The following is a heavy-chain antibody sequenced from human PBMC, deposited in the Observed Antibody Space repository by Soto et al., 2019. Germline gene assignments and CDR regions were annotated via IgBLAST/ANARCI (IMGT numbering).Heavy chain of an antibody. CDR1: GGTFSSYA. V-gene: IGHV1-69*13. CDR3: ARDLASDYYYGMDV. CDR2: IIPIFGTA. Sequence: SVKVSCKASGGTFSSYAISWVRQAPGQGLERMGGIIPIFGTANYAQKFQGRVTITADESTSTAYMELSSLRSEDTVVYYCARDLASDYYYGMDVWGQGTTVTVSS. J-gene: IGHJ6*02.